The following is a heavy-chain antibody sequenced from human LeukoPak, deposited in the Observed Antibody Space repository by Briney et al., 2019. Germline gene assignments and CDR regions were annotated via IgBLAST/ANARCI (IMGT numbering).Heavy chain of an antibody. J-gene: IGHJ4*02. V-gene: IGHV1-18*01. CDR3: ARSDYYDTSGPAHLFDY. CDR1: GYTFTRYG. Sequence: ASVTVSFKASGYTFTRYGITWVRQAPGQGLEWMAWISPNNGNTNYAQNLQGRATMTTDTSTSTAYMELRSLRSDDTAVYYCARSDYYDTSGPAHLFDYWGQGTLVTVSS. D-gene: IGHD3-22*01. CDR2: ISPNNGNT.